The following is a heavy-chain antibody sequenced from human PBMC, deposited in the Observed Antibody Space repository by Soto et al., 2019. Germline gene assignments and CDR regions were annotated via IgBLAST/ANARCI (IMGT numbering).Heavy chain of an antibody. D-gene: IGHD3-22*01. Sequence: SETLSLTFAVYGGSFSGYYWSWIRQPPGKGLEWIGEIFHGGSTNYSPSLKSRVTISVDTSKNQFSLELSSVTAADTAVYYCARPHYDSKTFYYYFDYWGRGTLVTVSS. V-gene: IGHV4-34*12. J-gene: IGHJ4*02. CDR1: GGSFSGYY. CDR2: IFHGGST. CDR3: ARPHYDSKTFYYYFDY.